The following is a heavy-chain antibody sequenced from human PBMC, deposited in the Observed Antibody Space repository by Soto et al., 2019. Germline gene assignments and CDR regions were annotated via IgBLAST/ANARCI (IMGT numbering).Heavy chain of an antibody. J-gene: IGHJ6*02. D-gene: IGHD5-12*01. CDR1: GGSFSGYY. V-gene: IGHV4-34*01. Sequence: SETLSLTCAVYGGSFSGYYWSWIRQPPGKGLEWIGEINHSGSTNYNPSLKSRVTISVDTSKNQFSLKLSSVTAADTAVYYCASGRAATNPGHYYYYYGMDVWGQGTTVTVSS. CDR3: ASGRAATNPGHYYYYYGMDV. CDR2: INHSGST.